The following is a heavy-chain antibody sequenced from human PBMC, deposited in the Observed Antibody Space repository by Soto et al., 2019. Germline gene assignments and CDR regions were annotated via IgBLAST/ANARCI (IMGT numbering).Heavy chain of an antibody. D-gene: IGHD3-22*01. CDR3: VKAPYYYDSSGYYIFAY. CDR1: GLTFSRYG. J-gene: IGHJ4*02. Sequence: QEQLVESGGGVVQPGRSLRLSCAASGLTFSRYGMHWVRQAPGKGLEWAAHISYDGSNKHYAESVKGRFTISRDSSKNTLYLQMNSLRAEDTAVYYCVKAPYYYDSSGYYIFAYWGQRTLVAVSS. V-gene: IGHV3-30*18. CDR2: ISYDGSNK.